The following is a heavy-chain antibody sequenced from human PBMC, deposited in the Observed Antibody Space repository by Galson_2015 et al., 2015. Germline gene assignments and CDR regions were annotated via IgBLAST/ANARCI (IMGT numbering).Heavy chain of an antibody. V-gene: IGHV3-30-3*01. CDR1: GFTFSSYA. Sequence: SLRLSCAASGFTFSSYAMHWVRQAPGKGLEWVAVISYDGSNKYYTDSVKGRFTISRDNSKNTLYLQMNSLRAEDTAVYYCARDLGRNIPGAFDIWGQGTMVTVSS. D-gene: IGHD2/OR15-2a*01. J-gene: IGHJ3*02. CDR3: ARDLGRNIPGAFDI. CDR2: ISYDGSNK.